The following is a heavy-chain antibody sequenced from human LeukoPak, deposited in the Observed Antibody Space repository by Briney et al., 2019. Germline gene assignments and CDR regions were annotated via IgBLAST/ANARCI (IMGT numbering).Heavy chain of an antibody. J-gene: IGHJ5*02. CDR2: IYYSGST. Sequence: SETLSLTCSVSGGSITRYYWTWIRQPPGKGLEWIGYIYYSGSTNYNPSLKSRVTISVDTSKNQFSLKLSSVTAADTAVYYCARETGVYDSSGYYYVGFDLWGQGTLVTVSS. V-gene: IGHV4-59*01. CDR1: GGSITRYY. D-gene: IGHD3-22*01. CDR3: ARETGVYDSSGYYYVGFDL.